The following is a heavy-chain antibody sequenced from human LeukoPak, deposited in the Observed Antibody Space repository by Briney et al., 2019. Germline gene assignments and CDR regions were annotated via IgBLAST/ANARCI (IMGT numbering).Heavy chain of an antibody. CDR3: SRYRPLDLDDYIGFYYFDY. D-gene: IGHD5-12*01. Sequence: GASVKVSFKSSGYTFTFYYMHWVRQAPGQGLEWMGWINPTRGGTNHAHKFQGRVTMTRDTSIRTAYMELSTLRSDDTAVYYCSRYRPLDLDDYIGFYYFDYWGQGTLVTVSS. CDR1: GYTFTFYY. CDR2: INPTRGGT. V-gene: IGHV1-2*07. J-gene: IGHJ4*02.